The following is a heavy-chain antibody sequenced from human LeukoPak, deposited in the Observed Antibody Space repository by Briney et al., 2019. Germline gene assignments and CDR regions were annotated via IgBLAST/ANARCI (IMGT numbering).Heavy chain of an antibody. CDR2: TRNKANSYTT. CDR1: GFTFSDHY. J-gene: IGHJ6*03. CDR3: ARGTMVRGAYYYYYYMDV. V-gene: IGHV3-72*01. Sequence: GGSLRLSCAASGFTFSDHYMDWVRQAPGKGLEWVGRTRNKANSYTTEYAASVKGRFTISRDDSKNSLYLQMSSLKTEDTAVYYCARGTMVRGAYYYYYYMDVWGKGTTVTVSS. D-gene: IGHD3-10*01.